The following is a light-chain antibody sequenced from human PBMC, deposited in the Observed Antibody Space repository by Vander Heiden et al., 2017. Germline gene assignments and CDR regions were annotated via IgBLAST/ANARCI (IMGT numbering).Light chain of an antibody. J-gene: IGKJ1*01. CDR2: DAS. CDR3: ALSYNNLET. V-gene: IGKV1-33*01. Sequence: DIQMTQSPSSLSASVGDRVTITCQASQDISNYLNWYQQKPGKAPKLLIDDASNLETGVPSRFSGSGSWTDFPAEISILDPSDTAIQSCALSYNNLETFGQGTKVEIK. CDR1: QDISNY.